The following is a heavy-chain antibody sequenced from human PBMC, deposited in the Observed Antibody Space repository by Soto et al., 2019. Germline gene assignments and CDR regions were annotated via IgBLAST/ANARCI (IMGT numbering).Heavy chain of an antibody. CDR3: TRETVAGITGLDY. Sequence: GESLKISCKGSGYSFTIYWIGWVRQMPGKGLEWMGIIYPGDSDTRYSPSFQGQVTISADKSISTAYLQWSSLKASDTALYYCTRETVAGITGLDYWGPGTLVTVSS. D-gene: IGHD1-20*01. CDR2: IYPGDSDT. V-gene: IGHV5-51*01. J-gene: IGHJ4*02. CDR1: GYSFTIYW.